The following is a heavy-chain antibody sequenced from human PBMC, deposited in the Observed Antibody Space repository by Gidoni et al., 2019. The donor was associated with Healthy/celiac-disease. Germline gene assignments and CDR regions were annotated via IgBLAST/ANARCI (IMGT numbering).Heavy chain of an antibody. J-gene: IGHJ6*02. CDR3: AKDPLRIVGATTYYYYGMDV. CDR2: ISGSGGST. Sequence: EVQLLASGGGLVQPGGSLRLSCAASGFTFSSHALSWVRQAPGKGLEWVSAISGSGGSTYYADSVKGRFTISRDNSKNTLYLQMNSLRAEDTAVYYCAKDPLRIVGATTYYYYGMDVWGQGTTVTVSS. CDR1: GFTFSSHA. V-gene: IGHV3-23*01. D-gene: IGHD1-26*01.